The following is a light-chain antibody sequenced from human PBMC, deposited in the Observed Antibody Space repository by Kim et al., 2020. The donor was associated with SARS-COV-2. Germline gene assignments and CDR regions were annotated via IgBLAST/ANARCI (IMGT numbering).Light chain of an antibody. V-gene: IGLV1-40*01. J-gene: IGLJ2*01. CDR3: QSYDSSLSGHVG. CDR1: SSNIGAGYD. Sequence: QSVLTQPPSVSGAPGQRVTIPCTGSSSNIGAGYDVHWYQQRPGTAPKLLIYGNSNRPSGVPDRFSGSKSGTSASLAITGLQAEDEADYYCQSYDSSLSGHVGFGGGTKLTVL. CDR2: GNS.